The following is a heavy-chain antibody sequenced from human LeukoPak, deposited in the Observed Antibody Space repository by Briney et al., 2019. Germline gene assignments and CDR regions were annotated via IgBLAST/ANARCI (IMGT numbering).Heavy chain of an antibody. CDR2: INHSGST. CDR3: ARVWYYDSSGYPYFDY. D-gene: IGHD3-22*01. Sequence: SETLSLTCAVYGGSFSGYYWSWIRQPPGKGLEWIGEINHSGSTNYNPSLKSRVTISVDTSKNQFSLKLSSATAADTAVYYCARVWYYDSSGYPYFDYWGQGTLVTVSS. V-gene: IGHV4-34*01. CDR1: GGSFSGYY. J-gene: IGHJ4*02.